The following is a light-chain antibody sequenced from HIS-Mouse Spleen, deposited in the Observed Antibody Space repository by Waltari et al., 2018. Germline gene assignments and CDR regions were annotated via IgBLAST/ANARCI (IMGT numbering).Light chain of an antibody. V-gene: IGLV3-19*01. CDR3: NSRDSSGNHVV. J-gene: IGLJ2*01. CDR1: SLRSYY. Sequence: SSELTQDPAVSVALGQTVRITCQGDSLRSYYASWYQQKPGQAPVLVIYGKNNRPSGIPDRFSGSSSGKTACLTITGAQAEDEADYYGNSRDSSGNHVVFGGGTKLTVL. CDR2: GKN.